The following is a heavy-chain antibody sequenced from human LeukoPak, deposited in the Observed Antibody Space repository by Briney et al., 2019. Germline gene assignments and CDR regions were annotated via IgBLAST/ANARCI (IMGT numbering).Heavy chain of an antibody. CDR3: ASVNTYYYDSRWHAFDI. D-gene: IGHD3-22*01. Sequence: GSSVKVSCKASGGTFSSYAISWVRQAPGQGLEWMGGIIPIFGTANYAQKFQGRVTITTDESTSTAYMELSSLRSEDTAVYYCASVNTYYYDSRWHAFDIWGQGTMVTVSS. CDR1: GGTFSSYA. J-gene: IGHJ3*02. V-gene: IGHV1-69*05. CDR2: IIPIFGTA.